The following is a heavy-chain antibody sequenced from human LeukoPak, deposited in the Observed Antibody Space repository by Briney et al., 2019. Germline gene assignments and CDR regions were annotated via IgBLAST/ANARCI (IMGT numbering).Heavy chain of an antibody. Sequence: GGSLRLSCAASGFTFDDYAMHWVRHAPGKGLEWVSGISWNSGSIGYADSVKGRFTISRDNAKNSLYLQMNSLRAEDTALYYCAKDQYDSSGSSAFDIWGQGTMVTVSS. J-gene: IGHJ3*02. V-gene: IGHV3-9*01. D-gene: IGHD3-22*01. CDR3: AKDQYDSSGSSAFDI. CDR1: GFTFDDYA. CDR2: ISWNSGSI.